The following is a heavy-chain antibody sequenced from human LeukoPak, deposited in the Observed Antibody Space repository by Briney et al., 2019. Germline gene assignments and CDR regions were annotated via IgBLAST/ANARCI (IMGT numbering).Heavy chain of an antibody. Sequence: PGGSLRLSCAASGFTFSSYAMHWVRQAPGKGLEWVAGISYDGSNKYYADSVKGRFTISRDNSKNTLYLQMNSLRAEDTAVYYCASTPGVATNRYWYFDLWGRGTLVTVSS. V-gene: IGHV3-30-3*01. CDR2: ISYDGSNK. CDR3: ASTPGVATNRYWYFDL. J-gene: IGHJ2*01. D-gene: IGHD5-12*01. CDR1: GFTFSSYA.